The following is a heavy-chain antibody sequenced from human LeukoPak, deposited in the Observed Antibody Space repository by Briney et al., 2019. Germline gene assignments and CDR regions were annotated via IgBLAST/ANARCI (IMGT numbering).Heavy chain of an antibody. CDR1: GFTFSSYS. J-gene: IGHJ3*01. D-gene: IGHD5-18*01. V-gene: IGHV3-7*01. Sequence: PGGSLRLSCAASGFTFSSYSMNWVRQAPGKGLEWVANTKQDGSEKYYVDSVKGRFSISRDNAKNSLYLQMNSLRAEDTAVYYCARERNTAIVTAFDVWGQGTMVTVSS. CDR2: TKQDGSEK. CDR3: ARERNTAIVTAFDV.